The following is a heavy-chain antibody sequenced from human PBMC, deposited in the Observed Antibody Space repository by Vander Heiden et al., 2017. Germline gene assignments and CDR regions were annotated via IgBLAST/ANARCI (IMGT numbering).Heavy chain of an antibody. D-gene: IGHD3-10*01. V-gene: IGHV3-33*01. CDR1: GFTFTSYA. CDR3: ARETGRDGYTIGSY. J-gene: IGHJ4*02. Sequence: QVQLVASGGGVVQPGRSLRLSCAASGFTFTSYAMHWVRQAAGEGLEWVALIWYDGSNKYYADSVKGRFTISRDDSKNTVYLQMNNLRAEDTAVYYCARETGRDGYTIGSYWGQGALVTVSS. CDR2: IWYDGSNK.